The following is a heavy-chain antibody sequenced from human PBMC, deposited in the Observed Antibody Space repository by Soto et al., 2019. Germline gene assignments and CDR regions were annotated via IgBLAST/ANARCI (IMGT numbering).Heavy chain of an antibody. CDR2: IYWDDDK. Sequence: QITLKESGPTLVKPTQTLTLTCTFSGFSLSTSGVGVGWIRQPPGKALEWLALIYWDDDKRYSPSLKSRLTITKDTSKNQVVLTMTNMDPVDTATYYCAHTRYPGVGYYFDYWGQGTLVTVFS. D-gene: IGHD2-15*01. CDR1: GFSLSTSGVG. V-gene: IGHV2-5*02. CDR3: AHTRYPGVGYYFDY. J-gene: IGHJ4*02.